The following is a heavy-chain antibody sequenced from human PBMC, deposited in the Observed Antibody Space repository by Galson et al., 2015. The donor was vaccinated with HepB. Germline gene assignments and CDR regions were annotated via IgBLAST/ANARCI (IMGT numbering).Heavy chain of an antibody. CDR2: IYSGGPT. CDR1: GFTVSNNY. V-gene: IGHV3-66*01. Sequence: SLRLSCAASGFTVSNNYMSWVRQAPGKGLEWVSVIYSGGPTYYADSVKGRFTISRDNSKNTLYLQMTCLSAEDTAVCYCAKGRQYSTGWYYFDYWGQGTLVIVSS. CDR3: AKGRQYSTGWYYFDY. J-gene: IGHJ4*02. D-gene: IGHD6-19*01.